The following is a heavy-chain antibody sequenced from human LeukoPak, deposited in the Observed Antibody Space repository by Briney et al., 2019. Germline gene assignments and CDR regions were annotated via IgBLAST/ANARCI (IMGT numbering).Heavy chain of an antibody. CDR3: ARVGPYSSSSFSWFDP. CDR1: GGSISSGGYY. CDR2: IYYSGST. V-gene: IGHV4-31*03. Sequence: SQTLSLTCTVSGGSISSGGYYWSWIRQHPGKGLERIGYIYYSGSTYYNPSLKSRVTISVDTSKNQFSLKLSSVTAADTAVYYCARVGPYSSSSFSWFDPWGQGTLVTVSS. J-gene: IGHJ5*02. D-gene: IGHD6-6*01.